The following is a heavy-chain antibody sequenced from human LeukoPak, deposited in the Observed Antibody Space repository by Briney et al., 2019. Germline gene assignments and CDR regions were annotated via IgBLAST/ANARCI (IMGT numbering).Heavy chain of an antibody. Sequence: GGSLRLSCAASGFTFSSYWMRWVRQAPGKGLVWVSRINTDGSSTIYADSVKGRFTISRDNAKNTLYLQMNSLRAEDTAVYYCARIDSRDYFDYWGQGTLVTVSS. J-gene: IGHJ4*02. V-gene: IGHV3-74*01. CDR3: ARIDSRDYFDY. CDR1: GFTFSSYW. CDR2: INTDGSST. D-gene: IGHD3-9*01.